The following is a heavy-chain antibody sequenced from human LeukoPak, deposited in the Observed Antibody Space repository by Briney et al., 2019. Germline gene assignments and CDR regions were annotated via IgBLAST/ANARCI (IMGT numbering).Heavy chain of an antibody. CDR1: GGSFSGYY. CDR3: ARDSYATYYYYYMDV. D-gene: IGHD5-18*01. Sequence: SEALSLTCAVYGGSFSGYYWSWIRQPAGKGLEWIGRIYTSGSTNYNPSLKSRVTISVDTSKNQFSLKLSSVTAADTAVYYCARDSYATYYYYYMDVWGKGTTVTISS. J-gene: IGHJ6*03. CDR2: IYTSGST. V-gene: IGHV4-4*07.